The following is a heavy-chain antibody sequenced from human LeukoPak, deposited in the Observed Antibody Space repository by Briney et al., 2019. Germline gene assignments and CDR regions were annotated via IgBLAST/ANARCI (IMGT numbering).Heavy chain of an antibody. CDR2: ISSSSSYI. D-gene: IGHD3-10*01. Sequence: GGSLRLSCAASGFTFSSYSMNWVRQAPGKGLEWVSSISSSSSYIYYADSVKGRFTNSRDKDKNSLYLQKNRLRAEDTAVYFCARDKYCGSGSYPKCYFDYWGQGTLVTVSS. CDR1: GFTFSSYS. J-gene: IGHJ4*02. CDR3: ARDKYCGSGSYPKCYFDY. V-gene: IGHV3-21*01.